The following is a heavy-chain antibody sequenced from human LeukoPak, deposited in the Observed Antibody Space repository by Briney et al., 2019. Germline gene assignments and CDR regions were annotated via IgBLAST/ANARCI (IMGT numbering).Heavy chain of an antibody. V-gene: IGHV4-59*01. CDR3: ARFNVDTGSLEY. CDR2: IYYSGST. J-gene: IGHJ4*02. CDR1: GGSISSYY. D-gene: IGHD5-18*01. Sequence: SETLSLTCTVSGGSISSYYWSWLRQPPGKGLEWIGYIYYSGSTNYNPSLKSRVTISVDTSKNQFSLKLSSVTAADTAVYYCARFNVDTGSLEYWGQGTLVTVSS.